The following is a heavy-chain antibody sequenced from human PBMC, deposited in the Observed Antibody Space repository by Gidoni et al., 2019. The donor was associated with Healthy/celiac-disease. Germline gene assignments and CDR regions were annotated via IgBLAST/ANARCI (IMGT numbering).Heavy chain of an antibody. V-gene: IGHV4-59*01. CDR2: IYYSGST. D-gene: IGHD6-13*01. CDR3: AAQRIAAAGSFDY. J-gene: IGHJ4*02. CDR1: GGSISSYY. Sequence: QVQLQESGPGLVKPSETLSLTCTVSGGSISSYYWGWIRQPPGKGLEWVGYIYYSGSTNYNPSLKSRVTISVDTSKNQFSLKLSSVTAAVTAGDYCAAQRIAAAGSFDYWGQGTLVTVPS.